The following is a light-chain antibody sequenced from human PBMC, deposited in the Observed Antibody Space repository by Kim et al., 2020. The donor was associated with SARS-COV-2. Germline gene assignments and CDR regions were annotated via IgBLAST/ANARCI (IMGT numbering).Light chain of an antibody. Sequence: QSALTQPASVSGSPGQSITISCTGTSSDIGSYNLVSWYQQHPGKAPKRMIYEVSKRPSGVSNRFSGSKSGNTASLTISGLQAEDEADYYCCSYADSSPRVVFGGGTQLTVL. CDR1: SSDIGSYNL. V-gene: IGLV2-23*02. J-gene: IGLJ2*01. CDR2: EVS. CDR3: CSYADSSPRVV.